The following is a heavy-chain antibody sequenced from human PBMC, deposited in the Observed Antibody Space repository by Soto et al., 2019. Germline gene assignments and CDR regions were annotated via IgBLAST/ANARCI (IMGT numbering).Heavy chain of an antibody. CDR2: INAGNGNT. J-gene: IGHJ5*02. CDR1: GYTFTSYA. Sequence: ASVKVSCKASGYTFTSYAMHSVRQAPGQRLEWMGWINAGNGNTKYSQKFQGRVTITRDTSASTAYMELSSLRSEDTAVYYCARDYDFWPLPDPWSQGTLVTVS. D-gene: IGHD3-3*01. CDR3: ARDYDFWPLPDP. V-gene: IGHV1-3*01.